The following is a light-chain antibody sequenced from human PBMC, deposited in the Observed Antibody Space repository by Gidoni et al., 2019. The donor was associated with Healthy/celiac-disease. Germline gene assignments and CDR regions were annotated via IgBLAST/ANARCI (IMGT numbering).Light chain of an antibody. CDR2: DAS. CDR1: QDISNY. V-gene: IGKV1-33*01. Sequence: DIQMTQSPSSLSASVGDRVTITCQASQDISNYLNWYQQKPGKAPKLLIYDASTLETGVPSRFSGSGSGTDFPFTISSLQPEDIATYYCQQYDNLPRTFGQXTKLEIK. J-gene: IGKJ2*01. CDR3: QQYDNLPRT.